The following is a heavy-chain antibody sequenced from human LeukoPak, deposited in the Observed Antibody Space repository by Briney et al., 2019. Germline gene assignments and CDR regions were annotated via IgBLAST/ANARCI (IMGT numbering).Heavy chain of an antibody. CDR1: GIIFSTYA. V-gene: IGHV3-48*04. J-gene: IGHJ4*02. CDR2: ISGSSSGSTSII. D-gene: IGHD3-3*01. CDR3: ARDFWSGYYTED. Sequence: GGSLRLSCEFSGIIFSTYAMDWVRQAPGKGLEWISYISGSSSGSTSIIHYADSVKGRFTISRDNAKNPLHLQMDSLSAEDTAVYYCARDFWSGYYTEDWGQGALVIVSS.